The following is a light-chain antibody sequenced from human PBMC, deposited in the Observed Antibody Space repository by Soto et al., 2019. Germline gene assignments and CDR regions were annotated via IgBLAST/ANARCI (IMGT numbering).Light chain of an antibody. V-gene: IGKV1-5*03. CDR1: QSISSW. Sequence: DIQMTQSPSTLSASVGDRVTITCRASQSISSWLAWYQQKPGKAPKLLIYKASSLESGVPSRFSGSGSVTEFTLTISSLQPDDFATYYCQQLERYPSTFGGGTKVDIK. CDR2: KAS. J-gene: IGKJ4*01. CDR3: QQLERYPST.